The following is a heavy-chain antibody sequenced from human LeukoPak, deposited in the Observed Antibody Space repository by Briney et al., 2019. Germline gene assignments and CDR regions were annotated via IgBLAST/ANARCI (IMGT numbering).Heavy chain of an antibody. J-gene: IGHJ5*02. CDR1: GASINNYY. CDR2: IYYNGNT. V-gene: IGHV4-59*01. D-gene: IGHD6-19*01. Sequence: SETLSLTCTVSGASINNYYWSWIRQPPGKGLEWIGYIYYNGNTNYNPSLKSRVTISVDTSKNQFSLKLSSVTAADTAVYFCAREYSSGLSWFDPWGQGTLVTVSS. CDR3: AREYSSGLSWFDP.